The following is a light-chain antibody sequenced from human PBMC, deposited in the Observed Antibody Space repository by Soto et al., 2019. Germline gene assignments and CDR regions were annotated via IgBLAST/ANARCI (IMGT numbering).Light chain of an antibody. CDR3: QQYISYSWT. Sequence: DVQVTQSPSTLSASVGDRVTITCRTSQSVSGWLAWYQQKPGKAPKLLLYEASSLESGVPSRFSGSGSGTEFTLTISSLQPDDFATYYCQQYISYSWTFGQGSKVDIK. V-gene: IGKV1-5*01. CDR2: EAS. CDR1: QSVSGW. J-gene: IGKJ1*01.